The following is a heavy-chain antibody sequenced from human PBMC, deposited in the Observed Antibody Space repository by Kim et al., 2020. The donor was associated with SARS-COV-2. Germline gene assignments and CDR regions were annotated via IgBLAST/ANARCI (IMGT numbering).Heavy chain of an antibody. CDR3: ARVGHLGADYWGAQLYYFDY. V-gene: IGHV3-74*01. Sequence: GGSLRLSCAASGFTFSRSWMHWVRQAPGKGLVWVSRINSDGSSTSYADSVKGRFTISRDNAKNTLYLQMNSLGAEDTAVYYCARVGHLGADYWGAQLYYFDYWGQGTLVTVSS. J-gene: IGHJ4*02. D-gene: IGHD7-27*01. CDR1: GFTFSRSW. CDR2: INSDGSST.